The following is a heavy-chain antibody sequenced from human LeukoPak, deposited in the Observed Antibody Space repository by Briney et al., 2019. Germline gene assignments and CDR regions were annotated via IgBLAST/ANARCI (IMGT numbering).Heavy chain of an antibody. J-gene: IGHJ6*02. CDR2: IYYSGST. CDR3: ARGGDILTGFGMDV. Sequence: SETLSLTCTVSGGSISSYYWSWIRQPPGKGLEWIGYIYYSGSTNYNLSLKSRVTISVDTSKNQFSLKLSSVTAADTAVYYCARGGDILTGFGMDVWGQGTTVTVSS. CDR1: GGSISSYY. V-gene: IGHV4-59*01. D-gene: IGHD3-9*01.